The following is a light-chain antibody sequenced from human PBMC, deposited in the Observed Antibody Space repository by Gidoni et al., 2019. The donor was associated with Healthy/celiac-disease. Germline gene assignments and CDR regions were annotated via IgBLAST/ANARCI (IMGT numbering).Light chain of an antibody. Sequence: EIVLTQSPATLSLSPGERATLSCRASQSVSSYVDWYQQKPGQAPRLLIYDASNRATGIPARFSGSGSGTDFTLTISSLEPEDFAVYYCQQRSNWLTFGGGTKVEIK. CDR2: DAS. CDR3: QQRSNWLT. V-gene: IGKV3-11*01. J-gene: IGKJ4*01. CDR1: QSVSSY.